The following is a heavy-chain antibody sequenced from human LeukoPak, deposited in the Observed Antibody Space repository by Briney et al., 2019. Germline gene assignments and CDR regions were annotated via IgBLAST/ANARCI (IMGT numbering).Heavy chain of an antibody. V-gene: IGHV4-34*01. CDR1: GGSFSGYY. Sequence: SETLSLTCAVYGGSFSGYYWSWIRQPPGKGLEWIGEINHSGSTNYNPSLKSRVTISVDTSKNQFSLKLSSVTAADTAVYYCARGADTAMNQGVDYWGQGTLVTVSS. J-gene: IGHJ4*02. CDR2: INHSGST. D-gene: IGHD5-18*01. CDR3: ARGADTAMNQGVDY.